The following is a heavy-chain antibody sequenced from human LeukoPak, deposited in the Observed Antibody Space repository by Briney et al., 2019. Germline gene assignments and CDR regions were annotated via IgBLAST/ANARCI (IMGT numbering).Heavy chain of an antibody. J-gene: IGHJ4*02. D-gene: IGHD2-15*01. CDR2: IWYDGSNK. V-gene: IGHV3-33*06. Sequence: PGGSLRLSCAASGFTFSSYGMHWVRQAPGKGLEWVAVIWYDGSNKYYADSVKGRFTISRDNSKNTLYLQMNSLRAEDTAVYYCAKVPATGSGGIDYWGRGTLVTVSS. CDR1: GFTFSSYG. CDR3: AKVPATGSGGIDY.